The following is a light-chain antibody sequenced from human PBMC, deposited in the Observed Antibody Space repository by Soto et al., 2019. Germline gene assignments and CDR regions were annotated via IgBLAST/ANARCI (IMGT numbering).Light chain of an antibody. CDR2: DVS. CDR3: SSYTSTNIPI. Sequence: QAASVSGSPGQSITISCTGTSSDVGGYDYVSWYQHHPGKAPKLMIFDVSHRPSGVSDRFSGSKSGNTASLTISGLQAEDEADYYCSSYTSTNIPIFGGGTQLPSS. V-gene: IGLV2-14*03. J-gene: IGLJ7*01. CDR1: SSDVGGYDY.